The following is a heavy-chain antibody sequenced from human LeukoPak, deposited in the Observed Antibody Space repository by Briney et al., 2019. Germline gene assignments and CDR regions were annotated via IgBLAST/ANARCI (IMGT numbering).Heavy chain of an antibody. CDR3: ARDRVWHYPGGRWFDP. J-gene: IGHJ5*02. Sequence: SETLPLTCTVSGGSISSGSYYWSWIRQPAGKGLEWIGRIYTSGSTNYNPSLKSRVTISVDTSKNQFSLKLSSVTAADTAVYYCARDRVWHYPGGRWFDPWGQGTLVTVSS. CDR2: IYTSGST. V-gene: IGHV4-61*02. D-gene: IGHD1-7*01. CDR1: GGSISSGSYY.